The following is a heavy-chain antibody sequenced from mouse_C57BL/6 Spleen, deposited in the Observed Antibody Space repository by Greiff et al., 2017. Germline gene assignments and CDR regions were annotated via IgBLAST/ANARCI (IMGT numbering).Heavy chain of an antibody. CDR2: INPNNGGT. V-gene: IGHV1-22*01. Sequence: VQLQQSGPELVKPGASVKMSCKASGYTFTDYNMHWVKQSHGKSLEWIGYINPNNGGTSYNQKFKGKATLTVNKSSSTAYMELRSLTSEDSAVYYCARNYGSSSRYFDVWGTGTTVTVSS. CDR1: GYTFTDYN. J-gene: IGHJ1*03. D-gene: IGHD1-1*01. CDR3: ARNYGSSSRYFDV.